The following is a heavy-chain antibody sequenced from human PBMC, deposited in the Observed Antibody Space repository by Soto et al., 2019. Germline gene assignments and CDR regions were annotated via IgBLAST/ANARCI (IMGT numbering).Heavy chain of an antibody. CDR3: ARDVGPVTIFGEALSGYFDF. CDR1: GFSFGNYW. Sequence: EVQLVESGGGLVQPGGSLRLSCAVSGFSFGNYWMSWARQAPGKGLEWLASIKEDGSERYYLDSVKGRFTISRDNAKDSLSLQMNSLRGEDTAFYYCARDVGPVTIFGEALSGYFDFWGQGTLVTVSS. J-gene: IGHJ4*02. V-gene: IGHV3-7*03. D-gene: IGHD3-3*01. CDR2: IKEDGSER.